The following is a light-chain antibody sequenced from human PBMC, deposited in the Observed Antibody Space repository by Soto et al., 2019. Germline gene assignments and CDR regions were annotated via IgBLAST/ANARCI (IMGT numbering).Light chain of an antibody. V-gene: IGKV1-27*01. J-gene: IGKJ4*01. Sequence: DTQMTQAPSSLSASVGDRVTITCRARQDISTYLAWYQQKPGKVPKLLISAAYTLQSGVPPRFSGSGSGTDFTLTISSLQLEDVATYYCQKYDNAPLTFGGGTKVEIK. CDR2: AAY. CDR3: QKYDNAPLT. CDR1: QDISTY.